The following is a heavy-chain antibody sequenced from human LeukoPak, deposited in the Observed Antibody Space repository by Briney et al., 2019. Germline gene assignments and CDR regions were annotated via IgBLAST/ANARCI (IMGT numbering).Heavy chain of an antibody. CDR1: GYSITSIYY. J-gene: IGHJ4*02. CDR3: ARSYASSGLDH. Sequence: SETLSLTCTVSGYSITSIYYWGWIRQPPGKGLEWIGSIHHSGDTAYNPSLKSRVTISVDTSKSQFSLKLSSVTAADTAVYYCARSYASSGLDHWGQRTLVTVSS. D-gene: IGHD3-16*01. V-gene: IGHV4-38-2*02. CDR2: IHHSGDT.